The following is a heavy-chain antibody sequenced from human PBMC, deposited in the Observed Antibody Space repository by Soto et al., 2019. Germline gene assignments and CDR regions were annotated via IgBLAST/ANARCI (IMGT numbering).Heavy chain of an antibody. CDR2: IYYSGST. CDR3: AREYHNFAYYHSSGYHREFDY. CDR1: GGSISSGDYY. Sequence: NPSETLSLTCTVSGGSISSGDYYWSWIRQPPGKGLEWIGYIYYSGSTYYNPSLKSRVTISVDTSKNQFSLKLSSVTAADTAVYYCAREYHNFAYYHSSGYHREFDYWGQGTLVTVSS. J-gene: IGHJ4*02. D-gene: IGHD3-22*01. V-gene: IGHV4-30-4*01.